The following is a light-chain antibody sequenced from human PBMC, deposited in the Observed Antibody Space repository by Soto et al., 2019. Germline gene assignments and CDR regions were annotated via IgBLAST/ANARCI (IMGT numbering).Light chain of an antibody. J-gene: IGKJ2*01. CDR1: QTVSGNY. CDR3: QQYGSSHPYT. V-gene: IGKV3-20*01. CDR2: GSS. Sequence: EIVLTQSPGILSLSPGERATLSCRASQTVSGNYLAWYQQKPGQSPRLLIYGSSDRATGIPDKFSDSGSETHFTLHINRVEPEHFAVYYLQQYGSSHPYTFRQGTTLEI.